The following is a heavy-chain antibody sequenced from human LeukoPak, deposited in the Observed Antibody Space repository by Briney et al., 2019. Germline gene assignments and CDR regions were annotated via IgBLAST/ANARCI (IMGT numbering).Heavy chain of an antibody. V-gene: IGHV3-7*03. D-gene: IGHD3-9*01. CDR1: GFTFSNYW. J-gene: IGHJ4*02. CDR2: IKPDESEK. Sequence: GGSLRLSCAASGFTFSNYWMTWVRQAPGRGLEWVANIKPDESEKYYVGSVKGRFTISRDNAKNSLYLQMNSLRAEDTAVYYCAKWGPYDILTGRINWGQGTLVTVSS. CDR3: AKWGPYDILTGRIN.